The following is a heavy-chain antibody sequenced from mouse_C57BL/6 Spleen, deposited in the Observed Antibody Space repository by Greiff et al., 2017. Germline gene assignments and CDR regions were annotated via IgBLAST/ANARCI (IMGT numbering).Heavy chain of an antibody. J-gene: IGHJ1*03. CDR2: IYPRSGNT. D-gene: IGHD1-1*01. V-gene: IGHV1-81*01. Sequence: VQLQQSGAELARPGASVKLSCKASGYTFTSYGISWVKQRTGQGLEWIGEIYPRSGNTYYNEKFKGKATLTADKSSSTAYMELRSLTSEDSAVYFGARRYYGSSPYWYFDVWGTGTTVTVSS. CDR1: GYTFTSYG. CDR3: ARRYYGSSPYWYFDV.